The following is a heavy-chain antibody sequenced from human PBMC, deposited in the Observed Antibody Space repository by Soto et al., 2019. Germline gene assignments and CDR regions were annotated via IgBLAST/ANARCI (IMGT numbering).Heavy chain of an antibody. CDR3: GRDWSGSGWYWSSSMDV. CDR1: GFTFSSYA. CDR2: ISYDGSNK. D-gene: IGHD6-19*01. V-gene: IGHV3-30-3*01. J-gene: IGHJ6*02. Sequence: GGSLRLSCAASGFTFSSYAMHWVRQAPGKGLEWVAVISYDGSNKYYADSVKGRFTISRDNSKNTLYLQMNSLRAEDTAVYYCGRDWSGSGWYWSSSMDVWGQGTTVTVSS.